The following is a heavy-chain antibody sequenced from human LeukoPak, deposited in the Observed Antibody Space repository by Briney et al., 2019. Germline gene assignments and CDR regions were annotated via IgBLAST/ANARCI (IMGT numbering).Heavy chain of an antibody. V-gene: IGHV3-48*01. J-gene: IGHJ4*02. CDR3: ARDPRGYSSGSDDF. CDR1: GFTFSSYS. D-gene: IGHD5-18*01. Sequence: GGSLRLSCAASGFTFSSYSMNWVRQAPGKGLEWVSYISSSSSTLYYADSVKGRFTISRDNAKNSLYLQMNSLRADDTAVYYCARDPRGYSSGSDDFWGQGTLVTVSS. CDR2: ISSSSSTL.